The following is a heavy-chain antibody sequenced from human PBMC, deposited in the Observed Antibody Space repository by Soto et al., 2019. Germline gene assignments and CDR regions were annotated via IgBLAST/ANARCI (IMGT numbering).Heavy chain of an antibody. CDR3: ARDLDGSGAYYTDF. CDR2: ISAYKTNI. D-gene: IGHD3-10*01. Sequence: ASVKVSCKASGYTFPNYGITWVRQAPGQGLEWMGWISAYKTNIKYAQKFQGRVTWTTDTSTSTAYMELRSLRSDDTAIYYCARDLDGSGAYYTDFWGQGTLVTVSS. J-gene: IGHJ4*02. CDR1: GYTFPNYG. V-gene: IGHV1-18*01.